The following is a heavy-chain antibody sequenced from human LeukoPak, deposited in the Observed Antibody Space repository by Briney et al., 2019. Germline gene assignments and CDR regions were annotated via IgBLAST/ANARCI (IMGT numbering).Heavy chain of an antibody. D-gene: IGHD4-17*01. CDR1: GGSISNYNYY. V-gene: IGHV4-30-2*01. CDR3: ARGPPFTVTTSYYFDF. CDR2: IYHSGST. Sequence: SETLSLTCSVSGGSISNYNYYWSWIRQPPGKGLEWIGDIYHSGSTYYNPSLKSRVTISLDRSKNQFSLKLSSVTAADTAVYYCARGPPFTVTTSYYFDFWGQGTLVTVSS. J-gene: IGHJ4*02.